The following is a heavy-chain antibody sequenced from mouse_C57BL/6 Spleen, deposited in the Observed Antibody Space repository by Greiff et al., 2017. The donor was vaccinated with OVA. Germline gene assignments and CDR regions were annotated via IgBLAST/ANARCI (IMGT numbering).Heavy chain of an antibody. CDR2: IDPETGGT. CDR1: GYTFTDYE. D-gene: IGHD1-1*01. Sequence: QVQLKESGAELVRPGASVTLSCKASGYTFTDYEMHWVKQTPVHGLEWIGAIDPETGGTAYNQKFKGKAILTADKSSSTAYMELRSLTSEDSAVYYCTRGTTVVAIDYWGRGTTLTVSS. CDR3: TRGTTVVAIDY. V-gene: IGHV1-15*01. J-gene: IGHJ2*01.